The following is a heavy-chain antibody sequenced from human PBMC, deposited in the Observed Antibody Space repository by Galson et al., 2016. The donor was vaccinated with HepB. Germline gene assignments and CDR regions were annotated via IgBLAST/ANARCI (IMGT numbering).Heavy chain of an antibody. CDR2: IYAGGST. J-gene: IGHJ4*02. Sequence: SLRLSCAASGFTVSSNYMSWVRQAPGKGLEWVSIIYAGGSTYYADSVKGRFTISRDNSKNTLFLQMNSLRAEDTAVYYCARAVAVYKIRFDYWGQGTLVTDSS. V-gene: IGHV3-53*01. CDR3: ARAVAVYKIRFDY. CDR1: GFTVSSNY. D-gene: IGHD6-19*01.